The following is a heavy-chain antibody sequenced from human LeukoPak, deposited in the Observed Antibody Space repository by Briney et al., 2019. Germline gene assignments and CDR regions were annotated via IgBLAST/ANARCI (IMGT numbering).Heavy chain of an antibody. J-gene: IGHJ4*02. Sequence: GGSLRLSCTASGFTFGDYAMSWVRQAPGKGLEWVGFITSKAYGGTTEYAASVKGRFTISRDDSKSIAYLQMNSLKTEDTAVYYCTRDREQQLYFDYWGPGTLVTVSS. V-gene: IGHV3-49*04. CDR3: TRDREQQLYFDY. D-gene: IGHD6-13*01. CDR2: ITSKAYGGTT. CDR1: GFTFGDYA.